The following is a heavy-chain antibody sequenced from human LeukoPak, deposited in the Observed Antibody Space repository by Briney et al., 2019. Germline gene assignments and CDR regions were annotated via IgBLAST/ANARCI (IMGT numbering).Heavy chain of an antibody. J-gene: IGHJ4*02. Sequence: GGSLRLSCAASGFTFSSYAMSWVRQAPEKGLEWVSAISGGGASGGRTYYADAVKGRFTISRDNSKNTLYLQMNSLRAEDTAVYYCAKGLQWELPCDYWGQGTLVTVSS. CDR1: GFTFSSYA. V-gene: IGHV3-23*01. CDR3: AKGLQWELPCDY. CDR2: ISGGGASGGRT. D-gene: IGHD1-26*01.